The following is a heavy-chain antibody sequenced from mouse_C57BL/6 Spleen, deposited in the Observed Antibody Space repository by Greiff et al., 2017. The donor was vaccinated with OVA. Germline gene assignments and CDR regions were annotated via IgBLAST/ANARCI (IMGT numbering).Heavy chain of an antibody. J-gene: IGHJ2*01. CDR3: AKGYDSDY. V-gene: IGHV1-26*01. D-gene: IGHD2-4*01. CDR2: INPNNGGT. Sequence: VQLHQSGPELVKPGASVKISCKASGYTFTDYYMNWVKQSHGKSLEWIGDINPNNGGTSYNQKFKGKATLTVDKSSSTAYMELRSLTSEDSAVYYCAKGYDSDYWGQGTTLTVSS. CDR1: GYTFTDYY.